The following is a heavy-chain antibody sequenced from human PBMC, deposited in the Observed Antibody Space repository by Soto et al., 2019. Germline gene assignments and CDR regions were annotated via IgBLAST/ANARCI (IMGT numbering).Heavy chain of an antibody. CDR3: ARGGHVVVVTAALDY. D-gene: IGHD2-21*02. V-gene: IGHV1-46*01. J-gene: IGHJ4*02. CDR2: VNPSGGHT. Sequence: QVQLVQSGAEVKKPGASVKVSCKASGDTFTDYYIHWVRQAPGQGLEWMGTVNPSGGHTTYAQHFLGRMTITRDTSTSTLYMERTSLTSEDTAVYYCARGGHVVVVTAALDYWGQGTLVTVSS. CDR1: GDTFTDYY.